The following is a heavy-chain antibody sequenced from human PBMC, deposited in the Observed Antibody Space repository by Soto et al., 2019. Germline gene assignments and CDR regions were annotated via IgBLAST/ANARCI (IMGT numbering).Heavy chain of an antibody. V-gene: IGHV1-46*01. CDR2: INPSGGST. CDR3: ARCIQGDYYYGMDV. J-gene: IGHJ6*02. CDR1: GYTFTSYF. Sequence: GASVKVSCKASGYTFTSYFMHWVRQAPGQGPEWMGIINPSGGSTSYAQKFRGRVTMTTDTSTTTVYMELTNLRSDDTAVYYCARCIQGDYYYGMDVWGQGTTVTVSS. D-gene: IGHD5-18*01.